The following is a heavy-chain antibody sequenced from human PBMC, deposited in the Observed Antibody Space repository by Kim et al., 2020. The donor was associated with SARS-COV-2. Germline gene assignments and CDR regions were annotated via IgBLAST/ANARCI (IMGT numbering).Heavy chain of an antibody. D-gene: IGHD6-19*01. CDR2: ISSSSSTI. CDR3: ARCKRGSGWYEEDY. CDR1: GFTFSSYS. Sequence: GGSLRLSCAASGFTFSSYSMNWVRQAPGKGLEWVSYISSSSSTIYYADSVKGRFTISRDNAKNSLYLQMNSLRDEDTAVYYCARCKRGSGWYEEDYWGQGTLVTVSS. J-gene: IGHJ4*02. V-gene: IGHV3-48*02.